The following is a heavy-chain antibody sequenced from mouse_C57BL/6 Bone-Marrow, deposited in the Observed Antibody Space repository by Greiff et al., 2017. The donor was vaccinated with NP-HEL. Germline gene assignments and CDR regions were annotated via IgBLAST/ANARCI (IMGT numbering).Heavy chain of an antibody. V-gene: IGHV7-3*01. CDR1: GFTFTDYY. D-gene: IGHD3-3*01. J-gene: IGHJ3*01. Sequence: EVKVVESGGGLVQPGGSLSLSCAASGFTFTDYYMSWVRQPPGKALEWLGFIRNKANGYTTDDSASGKGRFTISRDNSQSILYIQMNALRAEDSAAYCCARYMRDGWFAYWGQGTLVTVSA. CDR3: ARYMRDGWFAY. CDR2: IRNKANGYTT.